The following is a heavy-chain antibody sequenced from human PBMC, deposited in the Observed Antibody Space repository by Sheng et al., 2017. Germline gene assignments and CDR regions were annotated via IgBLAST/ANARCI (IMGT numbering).Heavy chain of an antibody. D-gene: IGHD2-2*01. CDR3: AKERGANQGLDY. CDR2: ISYDGSNK. Sequence: QVQLVESGGGVVQPGRSLRLSCAASGFTFSNYGMHWVRQAPGKGLEWVAVISYDGSNKYYADSVKGRFTTSRDNSKNTVYLQVNSLRAEDTAVYYCAKERGANQGLDYWGQGTLVTVSS. J-gene: IGHJ4*02. CDR1: GFTFSNYG. V-gene: IGHV3-30*18.